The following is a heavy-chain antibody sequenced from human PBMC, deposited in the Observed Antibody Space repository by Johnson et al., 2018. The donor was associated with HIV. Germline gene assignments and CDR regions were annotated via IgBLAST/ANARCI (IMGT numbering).Heavy chain of an antibody. J-gene: IGHJ3*02. CDR1: GFTFSTYG. D-gene: IGHD6-13*01. CDR2: IRYDGTNK. Sequence: QVQLVESGGGLVQPGGSLRLSCAASGFTFSTYGMHWVRQAPGKGLEGVAFIRYDGTNKYYADSVKGLFTISRDNSHNTPYLQMNSLRAEDTAGYYCAKRERAAAVLDAFDIWGQGTMVTVSS. V-gene: IGHV3-30*02. CDR3: AKRERAAAVLDAFDI.